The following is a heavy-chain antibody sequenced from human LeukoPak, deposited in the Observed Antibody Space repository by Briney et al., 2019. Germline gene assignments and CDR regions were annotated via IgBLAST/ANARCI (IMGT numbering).Heavy chain of an antibody. V-gene: IGHV5-51*01. CDR3: ARGLRYYDILTGYYRSRWFDP. D-gene: IGHD3-9*01. Sequence: GESLKISCMGSGYSFTSYWIGWVRQVPGKGLEWMGIIYPGDSDTRYSPSFQGQVTISADKSISTAYLQWSSLKASDTAMYYCARGLRYYDILTGYYRSRWFDPWGQGTLVTVSS. CDR1: GYSFTSYW. J-gene: IGHJ5*02. CDR2: IYPGDSDT.